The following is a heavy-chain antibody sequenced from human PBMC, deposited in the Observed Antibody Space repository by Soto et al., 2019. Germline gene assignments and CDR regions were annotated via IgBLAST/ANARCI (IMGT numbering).Heavy chain of an antibody. J-gene: IGHJ3*02. CDR1: GYTFATYG. Sequence: GASVKVSCKASGYTFATYGVYWLRQAPGQGPEWMGWINVYNGNTMYAQNLQGRVTMTTDTSTNTAYLELRSLRSEDTAVYYCATPLIAAAGYSAFDIWGQGTMVTVSS. V-gene: IGHV1-18*01. CDR3: ATPLIAAAGYSAFDI. D-gene: IGHD6-13*01. CDR2: INVYNGNT.